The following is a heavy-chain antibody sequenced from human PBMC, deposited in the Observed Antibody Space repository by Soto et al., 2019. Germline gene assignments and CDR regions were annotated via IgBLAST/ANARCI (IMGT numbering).Heavy chain of an antibody. CDR2: IYPGDSDT. J-gene: IGHJ4*02. CDR3: ASGYSYGRHFDY. Sequence: VESLSIWCKVSGDSFTSYWIVWVLQMPGKGLEWMGIIYPGDSDTRYSPSFQGQVTISADKSISTAYLQWSSLKASDTAMYYCASGYSYGRHFDYWGQGTMVTVSS. V-gene: IGHV5-51*01. CDR1: GDSFTSYW. D-gene: IGHD5-18*01.